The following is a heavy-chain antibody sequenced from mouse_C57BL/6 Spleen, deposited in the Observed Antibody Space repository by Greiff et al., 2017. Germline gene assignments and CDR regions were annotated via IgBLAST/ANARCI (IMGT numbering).Heavy chain of an antibody. CDR3: ARWDGNSLFGY. V-gene: IGHV1-52*01. D-gene: IGHD2-1*01. CDR1: GYTFTSYW. CDR2: IDPSDSET. Sequence: QVQLQQPGAELVRPGSSVKLSCKASGYTFTSYWMHWVKQRPIQGLEWIGNIDPSDSETHYNQKFKDKATLTVDKSSSTAYMQLSSLTSEDSAVYYCARWDGNSLFGYWGQGTTLTVSS. J-gene: IGHJ2*01.